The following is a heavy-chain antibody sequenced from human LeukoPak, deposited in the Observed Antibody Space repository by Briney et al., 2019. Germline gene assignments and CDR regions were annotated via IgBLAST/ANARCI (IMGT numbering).Heavy chain of an antibody. V-gene: IGHV4-4*02. CDR1: GGSISSSNW. CDR2: IHHSGRN. Sequence: PSETLSLTCAVSGGSISSSNWWSWVRQPPGKGLEWIGEIHHSGRNNYNPSLKSRVTISVDKSKNQFSLKLSSVTAADTAVYYCARGRSYDSSGYLPFFDYWGQGTQVTVSS. CDR3: ARGRSYDSSGYLPFFDY. J-gene: IGHJ4*02. D-gene: IGHD3-22*01.